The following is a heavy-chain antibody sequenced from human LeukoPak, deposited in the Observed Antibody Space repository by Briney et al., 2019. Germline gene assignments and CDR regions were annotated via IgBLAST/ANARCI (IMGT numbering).Heavy chain of an antibody. CDR3: ARWDRVDIAATNDDY. CDR1: GYTFTTYT. D-gene: IGHD5-12*01. J-gene: IGHJ4*02. V-gene: IGHV1-18*04. CDR2: ISVYNSNT. Sequence: ASVKVSCKASGYTFTTYTISWVRPAPGQGLEWMGWISVYNSNTNTALKFQGRVTMTADRSTSTAYMELRSLTSDDTAVYYCARWDRVDIAATNDDYWGQGTLVTVSS.